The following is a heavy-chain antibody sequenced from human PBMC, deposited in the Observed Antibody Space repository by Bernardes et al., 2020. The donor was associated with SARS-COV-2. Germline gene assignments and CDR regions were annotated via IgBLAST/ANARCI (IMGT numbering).Heavy chain of an antibody. D-gene: IGHD6-19*01. J-gene: IGHJ4*02. CDR2: INWNGGST. CDR1: GFTFDDYG. V-gene: IGHV3-20*01. Sequence: GGSLRLSCAASGFTFDDYGMSWVRQAPGKGLEWVSGINWNGGSTGYADSVKGRFTISRDNAKNSLYLQMNSLRAEDTALYHCARGGDGIAVAGGDYWGQGTLVTVSS. CDR3: ARGGDGIAVAGGDY.